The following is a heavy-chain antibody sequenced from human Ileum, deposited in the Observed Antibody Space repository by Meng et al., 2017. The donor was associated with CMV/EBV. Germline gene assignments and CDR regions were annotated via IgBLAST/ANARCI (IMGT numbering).Heavy chain of an antibody. V-gene: IGHV3-7*01. Sequence: GESLKISCAASGFIFSDYWMTWVRQAPGKGLEWVANIKEDGRETYYVDSVKGRFKISRDNGKNTFYLQMNSLRAEDTAVYFCARDVVGALYYWGQGALVTVSS. CDR2: IKEDGRET. J-gene: IGHJ4*02. CDR1: GFIFSDYW. D-gene: IGHD2-15*01. CDR3: ARDVVGALYY.